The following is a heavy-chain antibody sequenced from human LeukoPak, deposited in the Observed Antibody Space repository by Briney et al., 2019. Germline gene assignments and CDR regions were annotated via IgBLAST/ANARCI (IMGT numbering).Heavy chain of an antibody. V-gene: IGHV4-61*08. CDR1: GGSISSGDYY. CDR3: ARRADIGAFDI. CDR2: IYYSGST. Sequence: PSETLSLTCTVSGGSISSGDYYWSWIRQPPGKGLEWIGYIYYSGSTNYNPSLKSRVTISVDTSKNQFSLKLSSVTAADTAVYYCARRADIGAFDIWGQGTMVTVSS. D-gene: IGHD2-15*01. J-gene: IGHJ3*02.